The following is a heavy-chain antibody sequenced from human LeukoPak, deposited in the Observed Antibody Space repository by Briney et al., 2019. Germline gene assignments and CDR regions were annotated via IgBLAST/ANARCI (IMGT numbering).Heavy chain of an antibody. V-gene: IGHV3-23*01. J-gene: IGHJ3*02. Sequence: PGGSLRLSCAASGFTFSSYAMSWVRQAPGKGLEWVSAISGSGGSTYYADSVKGRFTISRDNSKNTLYLQMNSLRAEDTAVYYCAKEVGDYGDYGPDAFDIWGQGTMVTVSS. CDR2: ISGSGGST. CDR1: GFTFSSYA. D-gene: IGHD4-17*01. CDR3: AKEVGDYGDYGPDAFDI.